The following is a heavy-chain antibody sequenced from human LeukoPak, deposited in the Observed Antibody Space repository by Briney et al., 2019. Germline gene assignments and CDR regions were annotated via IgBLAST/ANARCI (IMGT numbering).Heavy chain of an antibody. J-gene: IGHJ6*03. V-gene: IGHV3-9*02. CDR1: GFTSDDYA. Sequence: GRSLRLSCAASGFTSDDYAMHWVRQTPGKGLEWVSGINWNSGSIDYADSVKGRFTISRDNAKNSLYLQMNNLRAGDTALYYCARGGGIVGASNRYYYYYMDVWGKGTTVTISS. CDR2: INWNSGSI. CDR3: ARGGGIVGASNRYYYYYMDV. D-gene: IGHD1-26*01.